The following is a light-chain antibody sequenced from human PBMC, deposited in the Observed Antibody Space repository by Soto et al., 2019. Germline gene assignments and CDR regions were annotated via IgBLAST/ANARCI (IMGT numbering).Light chain of an antibody. CDR3: QQYNSYMYS. Sequence: GDRVTITCRASQSISSWLAWYQQKPGKAPKLLIYDASSLESGVPSSFSGSGSGTEFTLTISSLQPDDFATYYCQQYNSYMYSFGQGTKLEIK. J-gene: IGKJ2*01. CDR2: DAS. V-gene: IGKV1-5*01. CDR1: QSISSW.